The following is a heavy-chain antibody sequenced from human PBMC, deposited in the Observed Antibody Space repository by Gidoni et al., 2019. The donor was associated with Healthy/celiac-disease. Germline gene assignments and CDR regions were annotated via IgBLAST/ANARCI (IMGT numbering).Heavy chain of an antibody. V-gene: IGHV4-34*01. J-gene: IGHJ4*02. Sequence: QVQLQQWGAGLLKPSETLSLTCAVYVGSFSGYYWSWIRQPPGKGLEWIGEINHSGSTNYNPSRKSRVTIAVDTSKNQFALKQSSVTAADTAVYYCARPAAYYYDSSGYYGFDYWGQGTLVTVSS. CDR1: VGSFSGYY. CDR3: ARPAAYYYDSSGYYGFDY. D-gene: IGHD3-22*01. CDR2: INHSGST.